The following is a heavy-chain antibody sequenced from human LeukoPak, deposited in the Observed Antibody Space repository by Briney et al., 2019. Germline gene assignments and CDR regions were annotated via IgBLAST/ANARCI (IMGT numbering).Heavy chain of an antibody. Sequence: SETLSLTXTVSGGSISSSSYYWGWIRQPPGKGLEWIGSIYYSGSTYYNPSLKSRVTISVDTSKNQFSLKLSSVTAADTAVYYCAIHGEQWLSFNWFDPWGQGTLVTVSS. CDR3: AIHGEQWLSFNWFDP. D-gene: IGHD6-19*01. CDR1: GGSISSSSYY. J-gene: IGHJ5*02. V-gene: IGHV4-39*01. CDR2: IYYSGST.